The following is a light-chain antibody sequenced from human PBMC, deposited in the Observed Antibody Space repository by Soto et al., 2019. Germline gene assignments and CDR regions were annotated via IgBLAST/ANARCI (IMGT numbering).Light chain of an antibody. J-gene: IGKJ2*01. V-gene: IGKV3-11*01. CDR2: DAC. CDR3: QQRDNWL. CDR1: QSISTN. Sequence: EIVMTQSPATLSVSPGERATLCCRASQSISTNLAWYQQKPGQAPRLLIYDACNRATGIPARFSGSGSATDFTLPISSLEPEDFAIYYCQQRDNWLLGQVTKVHIK.